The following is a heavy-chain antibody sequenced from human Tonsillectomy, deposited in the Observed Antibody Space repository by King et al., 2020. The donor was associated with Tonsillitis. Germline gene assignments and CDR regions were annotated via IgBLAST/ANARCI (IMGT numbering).Heavy chain of an antibody. CDR1: GFTFSNAW. D-gene: IGHD3-16*02. CDR3: TTLYVWGSYRYADP. J-gene: IGHJ5*02. Sequence: VQLVESGGGLVKPGGSLRLSCAASGFTFSNAWMSWVRQAPGKGLERVGRIKSKTDGGTTDYAAPVKGRFTISRDDSKNTLYLQMNSLKTEDTAVYYCTTLYVWGSYRYADPWGQGTLVTVSS. V-gene: IGHV3-15*01. CDR2: IKSKTDGGTT.